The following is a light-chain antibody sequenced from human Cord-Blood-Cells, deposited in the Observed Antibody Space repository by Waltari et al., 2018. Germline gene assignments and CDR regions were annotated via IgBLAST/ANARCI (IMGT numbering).Light chain of an antibody. CDR3: LLSYSGARV. CDR2: DTS. Sequence: QAVVTQEPSLTVSPGGTVTLTCGSSTGAVTSGHYPYLFQQKPGQAPRTLIYDTSNKPPWTHALFSGSLLWGKAALTLSGAQPEDEAEYYCLLSYSGARVFGGGTKLTVL. V-gene: IGLV7-46*01. CDR1: TGAVTSGHY. J-gene: IGLJ2*01.